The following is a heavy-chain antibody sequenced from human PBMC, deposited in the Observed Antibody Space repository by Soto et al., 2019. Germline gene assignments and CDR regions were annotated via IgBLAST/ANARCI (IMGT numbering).Heavy chain of an antibody. CDR2: ISWDGGST. CDR1: GFTFDDYT. CDR3: AKDISRDGYNLIDY. J-gene: IGHJ4*02. D-gene: IGHD5-12*01. Sequence: EVQLVESGGVVVQPGGSLRLSCAASGFTFDDYTMHWVRQAPGKGLEWVSLISWDGGSTYYADSVKGRFTISRDNSKNSLYPQMNSLRTEDTALYYCAKDISRDGYNLIDYWGQGTLVTVSS. V-gene: IGHV3-43*01.